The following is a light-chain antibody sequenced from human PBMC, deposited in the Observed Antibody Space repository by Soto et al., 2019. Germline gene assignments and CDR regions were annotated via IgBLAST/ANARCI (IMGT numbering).Light chain of an antibody. V-gene: IGKV1-39*01. Sequence: DIQMTQSPSSLSASIGDRVTITCRASQSITNYLNWYQQTPGKAPKLLIYAASSLKDGVPARFSGSGSGTDFTLTISSLQPEDFATYYCQQSDSSPTFGQGTKVEIK. J-gene: IGKJ2*01. CDR2: AAS. CDR1: QSITNY. CDR3: QQSDSSPT.